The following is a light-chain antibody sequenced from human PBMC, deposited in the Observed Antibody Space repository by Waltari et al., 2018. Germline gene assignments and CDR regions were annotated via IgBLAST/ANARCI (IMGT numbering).Light chain of an antibody. Sequence: DIQMTQSPSSLSASVGDRVTITCRASQTINKYLNWYQKKPGRAPKVLISVISYLHTGVPSRFSGIGSGTDFTLTISSLQPEDFATYYCQQSDSLPLTFGGGTK. CDR2: VIS. J-gene: IGKJ4*01. CDR1: QTINKY. V-gene: IGKV1-39*01. CDR3: QQSDSLPLT.